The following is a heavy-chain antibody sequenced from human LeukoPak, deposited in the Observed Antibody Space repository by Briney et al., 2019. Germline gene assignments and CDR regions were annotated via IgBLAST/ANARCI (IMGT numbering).Heavy chain of an antibody. CDR2: FLPIFGTP. CDR1: GGSFSSFA. CDR3: ARDEIRYYDSSGYYDGMDV. J-gene: IGHJ6*02. Sequence: ASVKVSCKASGGSFSSFAVSWVRQAPGQGLEWMGGFLPIFGTPNYAQKFQGRVTITADKSTSTAYMELSSLRSEDTAVYYCARDEIRYYDSSGYYDGMDVWGQGTTVTVSS. V-gene: IGHV1-69*06. D-gene: IGHD3-22*01.